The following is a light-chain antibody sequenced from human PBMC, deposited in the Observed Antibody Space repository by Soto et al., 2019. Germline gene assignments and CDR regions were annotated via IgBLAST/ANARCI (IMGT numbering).Light chain of an antibody. Sequence: EIVLTQSPRSLPVTPGEPSSISFRSSQSLLHSNGYNSVDWCLPKPGQSPQRLIYLVSNRASGVPDRFSGSGSGTDFTLKISRVEAEDVGLYYCMQALHTPLTFGQGTRLAI. V-gene: IGKV2-28*01. CDR2: LVS. CDR3: MQALHTPLT. CDR1: QSLLHSNGYNS. J-gene: IGKJ5*01.